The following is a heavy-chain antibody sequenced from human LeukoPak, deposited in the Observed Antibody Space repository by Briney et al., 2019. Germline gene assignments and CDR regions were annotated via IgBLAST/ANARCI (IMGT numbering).Heavy chain of an antibody. CDR1: GGSFSGYY. D-gene: IGHD3-22*01. J-gene: IGHJ4*02. CDR2: IKHSGST. V-gene: IGHV4-34*01. CDR3: ASYDSSGYWYFDY. Sequence: SETLSLTCAVYGGSFSGYYWSWIRQPPGKGLEWIGEIKHSGSTNYNPSLESRVTISVDTSKNQFSLKLSSVTAADTAVYYCASYDSSGYWYFDYWGQGTLVTVSS.